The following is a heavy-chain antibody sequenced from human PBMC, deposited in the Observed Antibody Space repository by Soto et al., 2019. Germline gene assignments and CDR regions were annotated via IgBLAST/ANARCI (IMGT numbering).Heavy chain of an antibody. CDR1: GFMFSRYS. CDR3: ASLLFCCGDCYAVLSGDAFDI. J-gene: IGHJ3*02. CDR2: ISYDGTKQ. Sequence: QVQLVESGGGVVQPGRSVRLSCAASGFMFSRYSMHWVRQAPGKGLEWVALISYDGTKQYYADTVKGRFTISRDNSKDTLFLQMNSLRTDDTALSYCASLLFCCGDCYAVLSGDAFDIWGHGTRVSVYS. V-gene: IGHV3-30*04. D-gene: IGHD2-21*02.